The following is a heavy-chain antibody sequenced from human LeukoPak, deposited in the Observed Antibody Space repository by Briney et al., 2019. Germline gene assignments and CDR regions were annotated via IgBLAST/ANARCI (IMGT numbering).Heavy chain of an antibody. CDR1: GFTFSSYA. D-gene: IGHD4/OR15-4a*01. V-gene: IGHV3-64*01. Sequence: GGSLRLSRAASGFTFSSYAVHWVRQAPGKGLEYVSAISSNGGSTYYANSVKGRFTISRDNSKNTLYLQMGSLRAEDMAVYYYARDRGANYLNIEVRGKGSTVTVSS. CDR2: ISSNGGST. J-gene: IGHJ6*03. CDR3: ARDRGANYLNIEV.